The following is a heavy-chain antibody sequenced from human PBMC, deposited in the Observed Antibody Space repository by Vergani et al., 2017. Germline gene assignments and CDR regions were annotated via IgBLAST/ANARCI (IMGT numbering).Heavy chain of an antibody. CDR1: GGSISSGGYS. V-gene: IGHV4-30-2*01. J-gene: IGHJ4*02. CDR3: ARNNCSSTSCPSDY. D-gene: IGHD2-2*01. CDR2: IYHSGSP. Sequence: QLQLQESGSGLVKPSQTLSLTCAVSGGSISSGGYSWRWIRQPPGKGLEWIGYIYHSGSPNYNPSLKSRVTISVDKSKNQFSLKLSSVTAADTAVYYCARNNCSSTSCPSDYWGQGTLVTVSS.